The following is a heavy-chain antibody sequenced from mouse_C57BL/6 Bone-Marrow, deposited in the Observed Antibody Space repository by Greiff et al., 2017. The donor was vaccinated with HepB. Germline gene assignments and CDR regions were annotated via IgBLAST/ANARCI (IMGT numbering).Heavy chain of an antibody. V-gene: IGHV1-69*01. CDR1: GYTFTSYW. J-gene: IGHJ2*01. CDR3: ARGGYYYGDY. CDR2: IDPSDSYT. D-gene: IGHD1-1*01. Sequence: QVQLQQPGAELVMPGASVKLSCKASGYTFTSYWMHWVKQRPGQGLEWIGEIDPSDSYTNYNQKFKGKSTLTVDKSSSTAYMQLSSLTSEDSAVYYCARGGYYYGDYWGQGTTLTVSS.